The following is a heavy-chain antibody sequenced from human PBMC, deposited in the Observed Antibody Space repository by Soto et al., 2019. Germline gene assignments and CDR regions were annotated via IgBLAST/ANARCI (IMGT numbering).Heavy chain of an antibody. CDR1: GGTFSSYT. J-gene: IGHJ6*02. Sequence: QVQLVQSGAEVKKPGSSVKVSCKASGGTFSSYTISWVRQAPGQGLEWMGRIIPILGIANYAQKFQGRVTITADKSTSTAYMELSSLRSEDTAVYYCARSLVSSLKTYYYGMDVWGQGTTVTVSS. D-gene: IGHD2-2*01. CDR2: IIPILGIA. CDR3: ARSLVSSLKTYYYGMDV. V-gene: IGHV1-69*02.